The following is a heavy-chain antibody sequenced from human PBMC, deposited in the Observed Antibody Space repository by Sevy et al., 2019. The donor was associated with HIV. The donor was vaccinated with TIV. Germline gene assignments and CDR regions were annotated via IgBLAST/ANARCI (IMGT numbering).Heavy chain of an antibody. CDR1: GFTFSSYW. J-gene: IGHJ4*02. D-gene: IGHD3-9*01. CDR3: ARVSAKLDILTGYYQYYFDY. Sequence: GGSLRLSCAASGFTFSSYWMSWVRQAPGKGLEWVANIKQDGSEKYYVDSVKGRFTISRDNAKNSLILKMNSLRAEDTAVYYCARVSAKLDILTGYYQYYFDYWGQGTLVTVSS. CDR2: IKQDGSEK. V-gene: IGHV3-7*03.